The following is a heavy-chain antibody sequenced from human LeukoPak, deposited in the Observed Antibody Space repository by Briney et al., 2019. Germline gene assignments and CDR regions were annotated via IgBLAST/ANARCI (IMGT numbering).Heavy chain of an antibody. J-gene: IGHJ4*02. V-gene: IGHV3-33*03. CDR3: VGSGWYYFDY. CDR2: ISFDGTIK. Sequence: GGSLRLSCAASGFTFSSYGIHWVRQAPGKGLEWVAVISFDGTIKYYADSVKGRFTISRDNAKNSLYLQMNSLRAEDTAVYYCVGSGWYYFDYWGQGTLVTVSS. CDR1: GFTFSSYG. D-gene: IGHD6-19*01.